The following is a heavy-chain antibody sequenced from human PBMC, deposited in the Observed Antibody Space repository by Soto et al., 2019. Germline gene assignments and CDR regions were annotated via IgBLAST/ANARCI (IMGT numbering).Heavy chain of an antibody. CDR1: GGTFSSYA. CDR2: IIPIFGTA. D-gene: IGHD2-2*02. J-gene: IGHJ5*02. V-gene: IGHV1-69*13. Sequence: GPSVKVSCKASGGTFSSYAISWVRQAPGQGLEWMGGIIPIFGTANYAQKFQGRVTITADESTSTAYMELSSLRSEDTAVYYCARRGSDCSSTSCYTYNWFDPWGQGTLVTVSS. CDR3: ARRGSDCSSTSCYTYNWFDP.